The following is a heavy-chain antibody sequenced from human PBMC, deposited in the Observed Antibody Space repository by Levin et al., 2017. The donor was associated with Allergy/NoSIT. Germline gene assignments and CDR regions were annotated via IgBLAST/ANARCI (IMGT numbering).Heavy chain of an antibody. CDR2: IYSDGNT. Sequence: PGESLKISCVVSGFTVSTNYMYWVRRAPGKGLEWVSAIYSDGNTYYADSVKGRFIISRDNSRNMLYLQMNSLRVEDTALYYCARAPSGWYFEYWGQGTLVTVSS. CDR1: GFTVSTNY. D-gene: IGHD6-19*01. J-gene: IGHJ4*02. CDR3: ARAPSGWYFEY. V-gene: IGHV3-53*01.